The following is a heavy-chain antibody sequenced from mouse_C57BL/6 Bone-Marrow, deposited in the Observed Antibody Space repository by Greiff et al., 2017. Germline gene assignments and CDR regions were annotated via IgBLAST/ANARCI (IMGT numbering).Heavy chain of an antibody. CDR2: IDPETGGT. J-gene: IGHJ4*01. CDR3: TRYPYYSNTYYYAMDY. Sequence: QVQLKESGAELVRPGASVTLSCKASGYTFTDYEMHWVKQTPVHGLEWIGAIDPETGGTAYNQKFKGKAILTADKSSSTANMELRSLTSEDSAVYYCTRYPYYSNTYYYAMDYWGQGTSVTVSS. V-gene: IGHV1-15*01. D-gene: IGHD2-5*01. CDR1: GYTFTDYE.